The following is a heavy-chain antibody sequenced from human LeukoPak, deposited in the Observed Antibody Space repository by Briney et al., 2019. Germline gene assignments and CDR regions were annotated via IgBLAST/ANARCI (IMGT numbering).Heavy chain of an antibody. CDR1: GYSFTNYA. V-gene: IGHV7-4-1*02. Sequence: ASVKVSCKASGYSFTNYAMNWVRQAPGQGLEWMGWIHPSTGNPTYAQGFTGRFVFSLDTSVSTAYLQVSSLKAEDTAVYYCARELRADTPPETEQTFVFDYWGQGTLVTVSS. J-gene: IGHJ4*02. D-gene: IGHD3-16*01. CDR2: IHPSTGNP. CDR3: ARELRADTPPETEQTFVFDY.